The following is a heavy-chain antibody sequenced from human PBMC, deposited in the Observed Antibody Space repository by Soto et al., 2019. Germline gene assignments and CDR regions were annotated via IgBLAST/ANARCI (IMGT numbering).Heavy chain of an antibody. CDR3: ARVPGVWSAGGHFDY. J-gene: IGHJ4*02. CDR1: GGSISSYY. CDR2: FYSSGST. Sequence: SETLSLTCTVSGGSISSYYWSWIRQPPGKGLEWIGIFYSSGSTTSTPSLKRRAPISVDTSKNQFSLKLSSVTAADTAVYYCARVPGVWSAGGHFDYWGQGTLVTVSS. D-gene: IGHD3-3*01. V-gene: IGHV4-59*01.